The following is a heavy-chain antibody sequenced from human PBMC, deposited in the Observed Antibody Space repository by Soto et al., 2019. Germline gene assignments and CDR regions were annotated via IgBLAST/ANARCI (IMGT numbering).Heavy chain of an antibody. CDR1: GGSISSYY. D-gene: IGHD3-10*01. CDR3: ARELFGRSVWFAP. CDR2: IYYSGST. V-gene: IGHV4-59*01. J-gene: IGHJ5*02. Sequence: QVQLQESGPGLVKPSETLSLTCTVYGGSISSYYWSWIRQPPGKGLEWIGYIYYSGSTNYNPSLTSLVTISVDTSKNQFSLKLSSVTAADTAVSYCARELFGRSVWFAPWGQGTLVTVSS.